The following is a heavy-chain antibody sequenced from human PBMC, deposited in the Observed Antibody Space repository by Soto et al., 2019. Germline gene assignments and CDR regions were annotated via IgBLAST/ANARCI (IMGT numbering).Heavy chain of an antibody. Sequence: ASVKVSCKASGYTFTSYGISWVRQAPGQGLEWMGWISAYNGNTNYAQKLQGRVTMTTDTSTSTAYMELRSLRSDDTAVYYCGNFMVRGVITNYYYYGMDVWGQGTTVTVSS. D-gene: IGHD3-10*01. V-gene: IGHV1-18*01. J-gene: IGHJ6*02. CDR2: ISAYNGNT. CDR3: GNFMVRGVITNYYYYGMDV. CDR1: GYTFTSYG.